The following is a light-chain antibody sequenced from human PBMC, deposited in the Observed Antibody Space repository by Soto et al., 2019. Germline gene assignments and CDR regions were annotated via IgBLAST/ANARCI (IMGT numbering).Light chain of an antibody. J-gene: IGLJ2*01. CDR1: SSNIGSNY. CDR2: RNN. V-gene: IGLV1-47*01. Sequence: QLVLTQPPSASGTPGQRVTISCSGSSSNIGSNYVYWYQQLPGTAPKVLIYRNNQRPSGVPDRFSGSKSDTSASLAISGLRSEDEADYYCAAWDDSLTGVVFGGGTKLTVL. CDR3: AAWDDSLTGVV.